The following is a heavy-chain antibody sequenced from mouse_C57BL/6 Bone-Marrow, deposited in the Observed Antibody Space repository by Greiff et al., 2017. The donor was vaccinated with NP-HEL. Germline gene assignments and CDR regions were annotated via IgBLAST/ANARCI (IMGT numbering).Heavy chain of an antibody. CDR1: GYTFTSYW. CDR3: ATDYAMDY. V-gene: IGHV1-50*01. J-gene: IGHJ4*01. D-gene: IGHD1-1*01. Sequence: QVQLQQPGAELVKPGASVKLSCKASGYTFTSYWMQWVKQRPGQGLEWIGEIAPSDSYTNYNQKFKGKATLTVDTSSSTAYMQLSSLASEDSAVYYCATDYAMDYWGQGTSVTVSS. CDR2: IAPSDSYT.